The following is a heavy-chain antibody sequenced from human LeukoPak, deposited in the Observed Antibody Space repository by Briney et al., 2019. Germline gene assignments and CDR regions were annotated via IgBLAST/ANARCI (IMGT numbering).Heavy chain of an antibody. CDR2: SYYSGST. J-gene: IGHJ3*02. CDR3: AKLSAAMDT. Sequence: PSETLSLICYVSGGSISSSIYCWGWIRQRPGKGLEWIASSYYSGSTYYNPSLKCPVPISVDTSKNQFSLKVSTVTDADTAVYYCAKLSAAMDTWGQGTMVTVSS. CDR1: GGSISSSIYC. V-gene: IGHV4-39*01.